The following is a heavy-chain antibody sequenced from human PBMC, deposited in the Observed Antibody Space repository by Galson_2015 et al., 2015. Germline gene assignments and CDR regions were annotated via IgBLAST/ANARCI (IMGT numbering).Heavy chain of an antibody. CDR2: ISGSGGST. Sequence: SLRLSCAASGFTFSSYAMSWVRQAPGEGLEWVSAISGSGGSTYYADSVKGRFTISRDNSKNTLYLQMNSLRAEDTAVYYCAKDLGRGDRGGSYYGDAFDIWGQGTMVTVSS. CDR3: AKDLGRGDRGGSYYGDAFDI. V-gene: IGHV3-23*01. CDR1: GFTFSSYA. D-gene: IGHD1-26*01. J-gene: IGHJ3*02.